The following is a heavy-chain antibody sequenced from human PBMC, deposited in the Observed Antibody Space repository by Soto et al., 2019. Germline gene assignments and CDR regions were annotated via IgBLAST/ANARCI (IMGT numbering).Heavy chain of an antibody. CDR3: ARSVPAATRHSYYYMDV. V-gene: IGHV4-34*01. J-gene: IGHJ6*03. D-gene: IGHD2-2*01. CDR2: ITPGEAA. Sequence: QVQLQQWGAGLLKSSETLSLTCAVYGGSFSGHFWGWVRQPPGRGPGWMGEITPGEAANYAPSLKSRVTPSADTSKNQFSLKLTSVPAADTPVYYCARSVPAATRHSYYYMDVWGKGTTVAVSS. CDR1: GGSFSGHF.